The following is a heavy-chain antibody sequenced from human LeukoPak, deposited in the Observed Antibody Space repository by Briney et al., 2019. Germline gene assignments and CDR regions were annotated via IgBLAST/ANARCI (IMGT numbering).Heavy chain of an antibody. CDR1: GFTFSSYA. D-gene: IGHD5-12*01. Sequence: KSGGSLRLSCEASGFTFSSYAMSWVRQAPGKGLEWVSVISGSGDSTYYADSVEGRCTSSRDNSKDGLYLQMNSLRAEDTAVYYCARVGYSGYDYDYWGQGTLVTVSS. V-gene: IGHV3-23*01. CDR3: ARVGYSGYDYDY. CDR2: ISGSGDST. J-gene: IGHJ4*02.